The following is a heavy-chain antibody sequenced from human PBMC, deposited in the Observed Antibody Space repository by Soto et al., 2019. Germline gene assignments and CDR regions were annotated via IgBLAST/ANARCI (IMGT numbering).Heavy chain of an antibody. CDR2: IKQDGSEK. J-gene: IGHJ4*02. Sequence: GGSLRLSCAASGFTFSSYWMSWVRQAPGKGLEWVANIKQDGSEKYYVDSVKGRFTISRDNAKNSLYLQMNSLRAEDTAVYYCARITGSGYDSEAYYFDYWGQGTLVTVSS. CDR1: GFTFSSYW. D-gene: IGHD5-12*01. V-gene: IGHV3-7*05. CDR3: ARITGSGYDSEAYYFDY.